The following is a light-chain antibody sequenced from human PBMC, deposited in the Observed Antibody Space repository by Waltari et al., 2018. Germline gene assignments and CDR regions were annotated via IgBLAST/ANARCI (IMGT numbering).Light chain of an antibody. CDR3: QHYVRFFPLT. Sequence: EIVLTQSPGTLSLSPGERATLPCRASQSVDNNYLAWYQQKPGQAPRPLIYGSSNRAIGIPDRFSGSGSGTDFTLTIIRLEPEDFAVYYCQHYVRFFPLTFGGGTKVEIK. V-gene: IGKV3-20*01. CDR1: QSVDNNY. J-gene: IGKJ4*01. CDR2: GSS.